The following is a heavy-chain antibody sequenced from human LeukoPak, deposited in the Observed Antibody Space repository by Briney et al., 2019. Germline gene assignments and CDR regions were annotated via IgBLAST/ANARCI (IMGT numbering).Heavy chain of an antibody. J-gene: IGHJ4*02. CDR2: INHSGST. Sequence: SETLSLTCAVYGGSFSGYYWSWIRQPPGKGLEWIGEINHSGSTNYNPSLKSRVTISVDTSKNQFSLKLSSVTAADTAVYYCATGGYSSSWYGDYWGQGTLVTVSS. CDR1: GGSFSGYY. V-gene: IGHV4-34*01. D-gene: IGHD6-13*01. CDR3: ATGGYSSSWYGDY.